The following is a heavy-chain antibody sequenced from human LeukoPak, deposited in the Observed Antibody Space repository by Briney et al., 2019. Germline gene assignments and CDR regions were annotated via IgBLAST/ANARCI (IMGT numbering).Heavy chain of an antibody. J-gene: IGHJ6*03. Sequence: ASVKVSCKASGGTFSSYAISWVRQAPGQGREWMGGIIPIFGTANYAQKFQGRVTITTDESTSTAYMELSSLRSEDTAVYYCATDEYSSSSYYYYYMDVWGKGTTVTVSS. V-gene: IGHV1-69*05. CDR2: IIPIFGTA. D-gene: IGHD6-6*01. CDR3: ATDEYSSSSYYYYYMDV. CDR1: GGTFSSYA.